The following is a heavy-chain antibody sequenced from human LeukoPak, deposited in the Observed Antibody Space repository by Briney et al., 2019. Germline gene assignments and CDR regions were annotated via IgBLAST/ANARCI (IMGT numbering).Heavy chain of an antibody. D-gene: IGHD5-12*01. J-gene: IGHJ6*02. Sequence: SETVSLTCTVSGRSISSSSHYWGWIRQAPGKGVEWIGSIYYSVTTAYTPSLKSRVTIPLDTSKNQFSLTLSSVTTADMAVYYCASRPNAYDYHYDGMDVWGQGTTVTVSS. V-gene: IGHV4-39*01. CDR2: IYYSVTT. CDR3: ASRPNAYDYHYDGMDV. CDR1: GRSISSSSHY.